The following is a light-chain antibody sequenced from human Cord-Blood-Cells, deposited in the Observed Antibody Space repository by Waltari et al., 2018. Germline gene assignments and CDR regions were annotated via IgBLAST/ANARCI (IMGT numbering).Light chain of an antibody. Sequence: DIQMTQSPSTLSASVGDRVIITGRASQSISSWLDWYQQKPGKAPKLLIYKASSLESGVPSRFSGSGSGTEFTLTISSLQPDDFATYYCQQYNSYSTFGQGTKVEIK. CDR1: QSISSW. J-gene: IGKJ1*01. V-gene: IGKV1-5*03. CDR2: KAS. CDR3: QQYNSYST.